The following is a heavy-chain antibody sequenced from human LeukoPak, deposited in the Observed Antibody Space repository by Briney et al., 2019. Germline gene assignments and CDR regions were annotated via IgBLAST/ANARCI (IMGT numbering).Heavy chain of an antibody. D-gene: IGHD1-26*01. CDR3: AKGLAGATDDAFDI. J-gene: IGHJ3*02. V-gene: IGHV3-9*01. CDR1: GFTFDDYA. CDR2: ISWNSGSI. Sequence: GGSLRLSCAASGFTFDDYAMHWVRQAPGKGLEWVSGISWNSGSIGYADSVKGRFTTSRDNAKNSLYLQMNSLRAEDTALYYCAKGLAGATDDAFDIWGQGTMVTVSS.